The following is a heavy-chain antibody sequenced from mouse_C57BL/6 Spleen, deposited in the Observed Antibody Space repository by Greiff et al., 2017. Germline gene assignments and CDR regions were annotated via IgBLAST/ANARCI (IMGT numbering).Heavy chain of an antibody. CDR1: GYTFTSYW. CDR2: IHPNSGST. J-gene: IGHJ3*01. V-gene: IGHV1-64*01. D-gene: IGHD2-4*01. Sequence: QVQLQQPGAELVKPGASVKLSCKASGYTFTSYWMHWVKQRPGQGLEWIGMIHPNSGSTNYNEKFKSKATLTVDKSSSTAYMQLSSLTSEDSAVYYCARSYYDYDATLAYWGQGTLVTVSA. CDR3: ARSYYDYDATLAY.